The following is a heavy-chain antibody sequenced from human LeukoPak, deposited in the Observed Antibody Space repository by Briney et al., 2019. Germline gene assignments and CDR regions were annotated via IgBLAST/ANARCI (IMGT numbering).Heavy chain of an antibody. CDR3: ARDKDLEGMDV. CDR1: GGSISSYC. V-gene: IGHV4-59*01. J-gene: IGHJ6*02. Sequence: SETLSLTCTVSGGSISSYCWSWIRQPPGKGLEWIGYIYYSGSTNYNPSLKSRVTISVDTSKNQFSLKLSSVTAADTAVYYCARDKDLEGMDVWGQGTTVTVSS. D-gene: IGHD3-3*01. CDR2: IYYSGST.